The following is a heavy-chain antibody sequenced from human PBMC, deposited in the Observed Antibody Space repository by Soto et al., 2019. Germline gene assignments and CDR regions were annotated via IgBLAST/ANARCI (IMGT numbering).Heavy chain of an antibody. CDR3: ARGWGGYFQH. CDR1: GGSISSYY. V-gene: IGHV4-59*01. CDR2: IYYSGST. J-gene: IGHJ1*01. D-gene: IGHD7-27*01. Sequence: QVQLQESGPGLVKPSETLSLTCTVFGGSISSYYWSWIRQPPGKGLEWIGYIYYSGSTNYNPSLKSRVTISVDTSKNQFSLKLSSVTAADTAVYYCARGWGGYFQHWGQGTLVTVSS.